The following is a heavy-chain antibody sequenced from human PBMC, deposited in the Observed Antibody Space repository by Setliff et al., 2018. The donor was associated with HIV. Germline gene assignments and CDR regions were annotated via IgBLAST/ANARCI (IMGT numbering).Heavy chain of an antibody. CDR2: INHNGIT. CDR1: GGSFSSSY. J-gene: IGHJ4*02. V-gene: IGHV4-34*01. CDR3: AKGPRGLSLRYYFDF. Sequence: SETLSLTCAVYGGSFSSSYWSWIRQAPGKGLEWIGQINHNGITHYNPSLETRVTMFADTSKNQFSLRLSPVTAADTAIYYCAKGPRGLSLRYYFDFWAQGSQVTVPQ.